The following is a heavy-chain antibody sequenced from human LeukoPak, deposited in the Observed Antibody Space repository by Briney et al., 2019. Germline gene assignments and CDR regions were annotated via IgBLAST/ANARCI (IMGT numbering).Heavy chain of an antibody. J-gene: IGHJ4*02. D-gene: IGHD4-17*01. CDR2: IYSGGST. Sequence: GGSLRLSCAASGFTVSSNYMSWIRQAPGKGLEWVSVIYSGGSTYYADSVKGRFTISRDNAKNSLYLQMNSLRAEDTAVYYCARDDGERYWGQGTLVTVSS. CDR3: ARDDGERY. CDR1: GFTVSSNY. V-gene: IGHV3-53*01.